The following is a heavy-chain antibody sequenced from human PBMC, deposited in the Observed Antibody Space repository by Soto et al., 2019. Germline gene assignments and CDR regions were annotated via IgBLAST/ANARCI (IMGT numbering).Heavy chain of an antibody. CDR1: GFTFSTYW. J-gene: IGHJ4*02. CDR3: AREGSLFDY. CDR2: IKQDGSEK. Sequence: GGSLRLSCAVSGFTFSTYWMSWVRQAPGKGLEWVANIKQDGSEKYYVDSVKGRFTISRDNTRNSLYLRMNSLRAEDMAVYYCAREGSLFDYWGQGTQVTVSS. V-gene: IGHV3-7*05.